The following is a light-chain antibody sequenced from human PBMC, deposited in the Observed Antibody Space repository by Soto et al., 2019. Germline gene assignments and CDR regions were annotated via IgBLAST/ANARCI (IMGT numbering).Light chain of an antibody. V-gene: IGLV2-8*01. CDR3: KSYAGSNTYV. CDR2: EVV. J-gene: IGLJ1*01. Sequence: QSVLTQPPSASGSPGQSVTISCTGTKNDIGVYDFVSWYQHHPGKAPRLIIYEVVQRPSGVPDRFSGSKSGNTASQTVSGLQAEDEADYFCKSYAGSNTYVFGSGTKVTVL. CDR1: KNDIGVYDF.